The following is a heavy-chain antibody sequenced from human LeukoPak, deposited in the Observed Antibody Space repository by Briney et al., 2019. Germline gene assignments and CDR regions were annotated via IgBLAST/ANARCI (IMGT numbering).Heavy chain of an antibody. J-gene: IGHJ4*02. Sequence: SQTLSLTCAISGDSVSSNSAWNWIRQSPSRGLEWLGRTYYRSKWYNDYAVSVKSRITINPDTSKNQFSLQLNSVTPEDTAVYYCTRDRGFACLDFWGQGTLVTVSS. CDR1: GDSVSSNSA. CDR3: TRDRGFACLDF. CDR2: TYYRSKWYN. V-gene: IGHV6-1*01.